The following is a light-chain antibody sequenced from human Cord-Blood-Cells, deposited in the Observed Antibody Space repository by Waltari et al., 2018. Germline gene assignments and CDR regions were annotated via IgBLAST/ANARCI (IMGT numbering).Light chain of an antibody. J-gene: IGLJ3*02. CDR3: AAWDDSLSGL. V-gene: IGLV1-47*01. Sequence: QSVLTLPPSASGTPGQRVPIPLSGRSSNIGSNYVSWYQQRPGTSPKLLIYRNNQPPSGVPYRFSGSKSGTSASLAISGLRSEDEADYYCAAWDDSLSGLFGGGTKLTVL. CDR1: SSNIGSNY. CDR2: RNN.